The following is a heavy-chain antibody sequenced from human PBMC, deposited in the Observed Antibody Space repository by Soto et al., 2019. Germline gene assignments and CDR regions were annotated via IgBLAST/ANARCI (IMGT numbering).Heavy chain of an antibody. CDR2: ISYDGSNK. J-gene: IGHJ6*02. Sequence: GGALRLSCAASGFTFSSYAMHWVRQAPGKGLEWVAVISYDGSNKYYADSVKGRFTISRDNSKNTLYLQMNSLRAEDTAVYYCARGSGGLLNYYYGMDVWGQGTTVTVSS. CDR3: ARGSGGLLNYYYGMDV. CDR1: GFTFSSYA. V-gene: IGHV3-30-3*01. D-gene: IGHD2-21*01.